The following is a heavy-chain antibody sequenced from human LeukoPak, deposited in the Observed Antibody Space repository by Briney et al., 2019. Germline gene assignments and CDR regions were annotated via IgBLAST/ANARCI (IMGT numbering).Heavy chain of an antibody. CDR1: GYTFTGYY. CDR2: INPNSGGT. CDR3: AGEHYDILTGYYMSYFDY. Sequence: ASVKVSCKASGYTFTGYYMHWVRQAPGQGLEWMGWINPNSGGTNYAQKFQGRVTITTDESTSTAYMELSSLRSEDTAVYYCAGEHYDILTGYYMSYFDYWGQGTLVTVSS. V-gene: IGHV1-2*02. J-gene: IGHJ4*02. D-gene: IGHD3-9*01.